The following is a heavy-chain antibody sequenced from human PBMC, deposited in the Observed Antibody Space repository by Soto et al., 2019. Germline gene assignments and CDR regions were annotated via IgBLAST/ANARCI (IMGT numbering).Heavy chain of an antibody. V-gene: IGHV3-48*02. CDR1: GFTLSSYS. CDR2: ISSSSSTI. J-gene: IGHJ4*02. Sequence: GESLKISCAASGFTLSSYSMNWVRQAPGKGLEWVSYISSSSSTIYYEDSVKGRFTISRDNAKNSLYLQMNSMRDEDTSVYYCARDLTDWNNLWGQGTLVTVSS. D-gene: IGHD1-1*01. CDR3: ARDLTDWNNL.